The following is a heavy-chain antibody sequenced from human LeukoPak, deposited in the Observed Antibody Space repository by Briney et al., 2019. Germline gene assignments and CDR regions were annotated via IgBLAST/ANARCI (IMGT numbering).Heavy chain of an antibody. CDR3: ARARMEEQQLGNPRTEYFQH. D-gene: IGHD6-13*01. CDR2: ISAYNGNT. Sequence: ASVKVSCKASGYSFVGYGITWVRQAPGQGLEWMGWISAYNGNTNYAQKLQGRVTMTTDTSTSTAYMELRSLRSDDTAVYYCARARMEEQQLGNPRTEYFQHWGQGTLVTVSS. J-gene: IGHJ1*01. CDR1: GYSFVGYG. V-gene: IGHV1-18*01.